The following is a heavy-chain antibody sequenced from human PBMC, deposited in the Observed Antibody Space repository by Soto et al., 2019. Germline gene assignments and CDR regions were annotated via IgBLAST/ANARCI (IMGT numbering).Heavy chain of an antibody. J-gene: IGHJ4*02. Sequence: GSLRLSCAASGFTFSSYTMNWVRQAPGKGLEWVSSIGSRTDYIYYADSAKGRFTISRDNAQNSLYLQMNRLRAEDTAVYYCATGVYSSSSGWGQGTLVTVSS. CDR2: IGSRTDYI. V-gene: IGHV3-21*01. D-gene: IGHD6-6*01. CDR3: ATGVYSSSSG. CDR1: GFTFSSYT.